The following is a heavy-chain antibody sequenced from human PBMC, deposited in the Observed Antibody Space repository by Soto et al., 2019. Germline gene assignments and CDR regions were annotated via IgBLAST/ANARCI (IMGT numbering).Heavy chain of an antibody. CDR1: GDSVSSNSAA. Sequence: SQTLSLTCAISGDSVSSNSAAWNWIRQSPSRGLEWLGRTYYRSKWYNDYAVSVKSRITINPDTSKNQFSLQLNSVTPEDTAVYYCARDRRTTKSIDPTQYYFDYWGQGTLVTVSS. CDR2: TYYRSKWYN. J-gene: IGHJ4*02. CDR3: ARDRRTTKSIDPTQYYFDY. V-gene: IGHV6-1*01. D-gene: IGHD1-1*01.